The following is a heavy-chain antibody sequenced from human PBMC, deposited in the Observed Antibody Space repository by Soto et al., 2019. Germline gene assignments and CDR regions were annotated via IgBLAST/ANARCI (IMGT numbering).Heavy chain of an antibody. Sequence: PSETLSLTCTVSGGSISSYYWTWIRQPPGKGLEWIGYIYHSGSTNYNPSLESRVTISVDTSKNQFSLKLSSVTAADTAVYYCAREDSSSWHYGMDVWGQGTTVTVSS. D-gene: IGHD6-13*01. CDR1: GGSISSYY. CDR3: AREDSSSWHYGMDV. CDR2: IYHSGST. V-gene: IGHV4-59*01. J-gene: IGHJ6*02.